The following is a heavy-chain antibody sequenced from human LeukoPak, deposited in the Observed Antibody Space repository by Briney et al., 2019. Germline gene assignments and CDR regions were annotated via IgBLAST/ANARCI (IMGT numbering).Heavy chain of an antibody. CDR2: ISYDGSNK. V-gene: IGHV3-30*18. CDR3: AKLRIAVAGYFDY. CDR1: RFTFSSYG. D-gene: IGHD6-19*01. Sequence: GGSLRLSCAASRFTFSSYGMHWVRQAPGKGLEWVAVISYDGSNKYYADSVKGRFTISRDNSKNTLYLQMNSLRAEDTAVYYCAKLRIAVAGYFDYWGQGTLVTVSS. J-gene: IGHJ4*02.